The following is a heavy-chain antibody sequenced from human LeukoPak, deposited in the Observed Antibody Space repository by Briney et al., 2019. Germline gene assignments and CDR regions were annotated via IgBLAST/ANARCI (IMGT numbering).Heavy chain of an antibody. D-gene: IGHD6-13*01. CDR2: IKRDGSEK. CDR3: ARGRGSWYGVYFDY. CDR1: RFTFTDYW. J-gene: IGHJ4*02. Sequence: GGSLRLSCAASRFTFTDYWMSWVRQVPGKGLEWVANIKRDGSEKYYVDSVKGRFTISRDNAKNSLYLQMNSLRTEDTAVYYCARGRGSWYGVYFDYWGQGTLVTVSS. V-gene: IGHV3-7*01.